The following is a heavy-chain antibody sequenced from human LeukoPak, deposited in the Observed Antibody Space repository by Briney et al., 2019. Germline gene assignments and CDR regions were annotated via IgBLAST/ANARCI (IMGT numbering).Heavy chain of an antibody. J-gene: IGHJ4*02. D-gene: IGHD6-6*01. CDR3: ARHSASYYFDN. CDR1: GDSISSSSYY. V-gene: IGHV4-39*01. Sequence: SETLSLTCTVSGDSISSSSYYWGWIRQPPGKGLEWIGNIYYSGSTYSNPSLKSRVTISVDMSKNQFSLKLSSVTAADTAVYYCARHSASYYFDNWGQGTLVTVSS. CDR2: IYYSGST.